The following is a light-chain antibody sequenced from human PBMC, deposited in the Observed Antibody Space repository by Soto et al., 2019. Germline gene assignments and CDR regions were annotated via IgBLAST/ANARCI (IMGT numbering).Light chain of an antibody. J-gene: IGLJ1*01. CDR3: SSFTTSRAYV. CDR1: SSDVGAYNY. CDR2: EVT. Sequence: QSVLTQPASVSGSPGQSITISCTGTSSDVGAYNYVSWYQQQSGKAPKLIIHEVTNRPSGVSNRFSGSKSGNTASLTISGLQAEDEADYYCSSFTTSRAYVFGIGTQVTVL. V-gene: IGLV2-14*01.